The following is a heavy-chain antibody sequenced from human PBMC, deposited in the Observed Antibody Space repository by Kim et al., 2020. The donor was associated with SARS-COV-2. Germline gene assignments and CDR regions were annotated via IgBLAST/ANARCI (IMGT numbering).Heavy chain of an antibody. J-gene: IGHJ6*02. CDR3: TSATVAYCGGDCYSGLYYYYGMDV. D-gene: IGHD2-21*02. CDR1: GFTFGDYA. Sequence: GGSLRLSCTASGFTFGDYAMSWFRQAPGKGLEWVGFIRSKAYGGTTEYAASVKGRFTISRDDSKGIAYLQMNSLKTEDTAVYYCTSATVAYCGGDCYSGLYYYYGMDVWGQGTTVTVSS. V-gene: IGHV3-49*03. CDR2: IRSKAYGGTT.